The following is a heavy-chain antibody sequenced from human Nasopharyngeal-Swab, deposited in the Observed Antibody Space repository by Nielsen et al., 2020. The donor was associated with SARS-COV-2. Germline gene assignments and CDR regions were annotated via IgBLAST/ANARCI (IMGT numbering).Heavy chain of an antibody. Sequence: WIRQPPGKGLEWIGEINHSGSTNYNPSLKSRVTISVDTSKNQFSLKLSSVTVADTAVYYCARGGYSGYHYYYHGMDVWGQGTTVTVSS. CDR2: INHSGST. J-gene: IGHJ6*02. D-gene: IGHD5-12*01. V-gene: IGHV4-34*01. CDR3: ARGGYSGYHYYYHGMDV.